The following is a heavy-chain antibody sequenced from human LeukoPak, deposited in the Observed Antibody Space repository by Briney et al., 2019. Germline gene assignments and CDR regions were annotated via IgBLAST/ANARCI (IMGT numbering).Heavy chain of an antibody. D-gene: IGHD3-10*01. V-gene: IGHV4-39*01. CDR3: ARSPGPLVPAAFDI. J-gene: IGHJ3*02. CDR1: GGSISSSSYY. Sequence: SETLSLTCTVSGGSISSSSYYWGWIRQPPGKGLEWIGSFYYSGSTYYNPSLKSRVTISVDTSKNQFSLKLSSVTAADTAVYYCARSPGPLVPAAFDIWGQGTMVTVSS. CDR2: FYYSGST.